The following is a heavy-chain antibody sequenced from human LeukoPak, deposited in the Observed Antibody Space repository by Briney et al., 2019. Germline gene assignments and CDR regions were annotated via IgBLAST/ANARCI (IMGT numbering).Heavy chain of an antibody. CDR2: ISSGGSTI. V-gene: IGHV3-48*03. D-gene: IGHD3-10*01. CDR3: AAALGSYRSRY. Sequence: GGSLRLSCAASGFTFSSFEMKWVRQAPGKGLEWVSYISSGGSTIYYADSVKGRFTISRDNAKNSLYLQMNSLRAEDTAVYYCAAALGSYRSRYWGQGTLVTVSS. J-gene: IGHJ4*02. CDR1: GFTFSSFE.